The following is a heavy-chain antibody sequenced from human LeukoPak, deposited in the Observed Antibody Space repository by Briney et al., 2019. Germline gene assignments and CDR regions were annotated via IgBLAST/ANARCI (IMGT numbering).Heavy chain of an antibody. J-gene: IGHJ4*02. Sequence: GGSLRLSCVGSGFTFSNNPLSWVRQAPGKGLEWVSAISGSSGNTYYADSVRGRFTISRDNSKNTLFLQMNTLRADDTAVYYCATTKQARRYFDYWGQGTLVTVSS. CDR3: ATTKQARRYFDY. D-gene: IGHD1-1*01. CDR1: GFTFSNNP. V-gene: IGHV3-23*01. CDR2: ISGSSGNT.